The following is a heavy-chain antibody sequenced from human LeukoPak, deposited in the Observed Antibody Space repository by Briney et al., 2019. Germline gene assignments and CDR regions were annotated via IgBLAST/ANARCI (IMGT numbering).Heavy chain of an antibody. CDR3: ARGVLQGRRNQAAANWFDP. CDR2: INPKIGGT. V-gene: IGHV1-2*02. J-gene: IGHJ5*02. Sequence: ASVRVSCTAAGYTFTAYYIPWGRQAPGQRLEWWGGINPKIGGTNYAQKLQSRVTITTNTASSTAYMELRSLRSVDTAVYYCARGVLQGRRNQAAANWFDPWGQGTLVTVSS. D-gene: IGHD1-14*01. CDR1: GYTFTAYY.